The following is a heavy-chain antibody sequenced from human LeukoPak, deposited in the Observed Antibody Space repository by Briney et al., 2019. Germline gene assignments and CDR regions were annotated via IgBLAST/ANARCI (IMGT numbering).Heavy chain of an antibody. CDR1: GFTFGGYA. V-gene: IGHV3-23*01. J-gene: IGHJ6*02. CDR2: ISAGSEDS. CDR3: YGLDV. Sequence: GGSLRLSCTASGFTFGGYAMSWVRQAPGKGLEWVSSISAGSEDSYYADSVKGRSTISRDNSKSTLYLQMNSLRADDTAVDYYYGLDVWGQGNTVTVSS.